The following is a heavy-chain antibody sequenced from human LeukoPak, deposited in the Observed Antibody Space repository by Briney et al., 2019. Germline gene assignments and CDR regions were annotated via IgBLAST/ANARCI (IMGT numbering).Heavy chain of an antibody. Sequence: TGGSLRLSCAASGFTFSSYEMNWVRQAPGKGLEWVSYISSSGSTIYYADSVKGRFTISRDHAKNSLSLQLNSLRAEDTAVYYCAKGGIRYGYWFDHWGQGTLVTVSS. CDR2: ISSSGSTI. D-gene: IGHD3-10*01. J-gene: IGHJ5*02. CDR1: GFTFSSYE. V-gene: IGHV3-48*03. CDR3: AKGGIRYGYWFDH.